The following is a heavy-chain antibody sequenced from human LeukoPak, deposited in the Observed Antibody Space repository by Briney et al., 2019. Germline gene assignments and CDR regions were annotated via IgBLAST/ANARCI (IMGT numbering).Heavy chain of an antibody. Sequence: SETLSFTCTVSGGSISSSSYYWRWIRQPPGKGLEWIGSIYYSGSTYYNPSLKSRVTISVDTSKNQFSLKLSSVTAADTAVYYCARPRARGAFDIWGQGTMVTVSS. D-gene: IGHD4/OR15-4a*01. J-gene: IGHJ3*02. V-gene: IGHV4-39*01. CDR3: ARPRARGAFDI. CDR2: IYYSGST. CDR1: GGSISSSSYY.